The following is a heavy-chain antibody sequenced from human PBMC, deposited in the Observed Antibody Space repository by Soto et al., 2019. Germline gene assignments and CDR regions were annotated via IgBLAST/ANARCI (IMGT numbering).Heavy chain of an antibody. Sequence: GGALRLPWRGSGFTFSNGWKNLGRLAPGKGLVWVFRIKSKSVVGIIDFAAPVKGRFAISRDDSKDMVYLQMNSLKTEDTGLYFFTTDSYSTMIVVRFDYWAHGTLVTVSS. V-gene: IGHV3-15*01. CDR3: TTDSYSTMIVVRFDY. CDR1: GFTFSNGW. J-gene: IGHJ4*01. CDR2: IKSKSVVGII. D-gene: IGHD3-22*01.